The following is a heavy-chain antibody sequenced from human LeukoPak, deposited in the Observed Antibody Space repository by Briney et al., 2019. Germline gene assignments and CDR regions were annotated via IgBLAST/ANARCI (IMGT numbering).Heavy chain of an antibody. CDR1: GGSFSGYY. J-gene: IGHJ5*02. V-gene: IGHV4-34*01. D-gene: IGHD3-10*01. Sequence: SETLSLTCAVYGGSFSGYYWSWIRQPPGKGLEWIGEINHSGSTNYSPSLKSRVTISVDTSKNQFSLKLSSVTAADTAVYYCARGGRRIYGQESWGQGTLVTVSS. CDR2: INHSGST. CDR3: ARGGRRIYGQES.